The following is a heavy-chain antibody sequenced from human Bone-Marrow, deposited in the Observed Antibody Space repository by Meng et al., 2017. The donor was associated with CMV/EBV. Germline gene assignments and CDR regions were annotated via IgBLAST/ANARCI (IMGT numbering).Heavy chain of an antibody. Sequence: ASVKVSCKVSGYTLTELSMHWVRQAPGKGLEWMGGFDPEDGETIYAQKFQGRVTMTEDTSTDTAYMALSSLRSEDTAVYYCATGLSIPTYYYYGMDVWGQGTTVTVSS. J-gene: IGHJ6*02. CDR2: FDPEDGET. CDR1: GYTLTELS. V-gene: IGHV1-24*01. CDR3: ATGLSIPTYYYYGMDV.